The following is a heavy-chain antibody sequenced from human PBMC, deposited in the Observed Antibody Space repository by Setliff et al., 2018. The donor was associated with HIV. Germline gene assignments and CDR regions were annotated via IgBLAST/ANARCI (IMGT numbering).Heavy chain of an antibody. CDR1: GFTFNSYA. D-gene: IGHD4-4*01. CDR2: IPSNSEYT. V-gene: IGHV3-21*01. CDR3: ARDKTTGGAYPYFDS. Sequence: GGSLRLSCAASGFTFNSYAMSWVRQAPGKGLEWVSTIPSNSEYTIYADSVKGRFTISRDNAKSSLFLQMNSLRAEDTAVYYCARDKTTGGAYPYFDSWGQGTLVTVSS. J-gene: IGHJ4*02.